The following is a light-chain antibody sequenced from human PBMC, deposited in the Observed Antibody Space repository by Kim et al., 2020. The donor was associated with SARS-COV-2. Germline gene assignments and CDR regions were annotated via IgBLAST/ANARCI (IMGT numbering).Light chain of an antibody. J-gene: IGLJ2*01. V-gene: IGLV3-9*01. Sequence: VALGQTARMTGGGDNIEKRNVHWYQQRPGQAPILVIYRDSKRPSGIPERVSGSNSGNTATLTISRVQAGDEADYYCQVWDGRAVVFGGGTKLAVL. CDR2: RDS. CDR1: NIEKRN. CDR3: QVWDGRAVV.